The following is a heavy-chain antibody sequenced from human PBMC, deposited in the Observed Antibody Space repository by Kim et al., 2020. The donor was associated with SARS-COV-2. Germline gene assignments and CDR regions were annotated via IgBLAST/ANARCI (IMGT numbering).Heavy chain of an antibody. CDR2: IYISGST. Sequence: SETLSLTCTVSGGSISSYYWSWIRQAAGKGLEWVGRIYISGSTNYNPSLKSRVTMSVDASQNQFSLKLSSVTAADTAVYHCAKGGRRDWFDPWGQGTLVTVSS. CDR1: GGSISSYY. V-gene: IGHV4-4*07. J-gene: IGHJ5*02. CDR3: AKGGRRDWFDP.